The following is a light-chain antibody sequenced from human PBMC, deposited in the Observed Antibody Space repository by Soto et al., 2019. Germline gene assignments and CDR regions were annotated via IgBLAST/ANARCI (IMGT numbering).Light chain of an antibody. V-gene: IGLV7-46*01. Sequence: QAVVTQEPSLTVSPGGTVTLTCGSNTGAVTSGHYPYWFQQKPGQAPRTLIYGSNNKHSWTPARFSGSLLGGKAALTLSGAQPEDEAEYYCLLSYSGARVFGGGTKVTVL. CDR2: GSN. J-gene: IGLJ3*02. CDR1: TGAVTSGHY. CDR3: LLSYSGARV.